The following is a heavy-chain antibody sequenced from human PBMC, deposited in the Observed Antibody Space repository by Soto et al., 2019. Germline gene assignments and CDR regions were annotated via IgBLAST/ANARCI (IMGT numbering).Heavy chain of an antibody. D-gene: IGHD3-22*01. CDR2: ISAYNDKT. V-gene: IGHV1-18*01. CDR3: ARDGLHMIQYLQH. J-gene: IGHJ1*01. Sequence: VQLVQSGAEVKKPGASVKLSCKASGYTFTEYGITWVRQAPGQGPEWFGWISAYNDKTNYAQNFHGRVTMTTAASMTTVYMEMRSLRPDDPAVNFCARDGLHMIQYLQHWGQGTLVTVSS. CDR1: GYTFTEYG.